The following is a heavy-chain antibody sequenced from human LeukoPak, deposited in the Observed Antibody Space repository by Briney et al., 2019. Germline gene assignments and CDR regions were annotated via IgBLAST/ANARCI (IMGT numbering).Heavy chain of an antibody. J-gene: IGHJ4*02. V-gene: IGHV3-23*01. D-gene: IGHD5-12*01. CDR3: AKRATMSGATYYFDY. Sequence: QPGGSLRLSCAASGFTFSSYAMYWVRQAPGGGLEWVSAIPGSGDSTYYADSVKGRFAISRDNSNNMLYLQMNSLRAEDTAVYYCAKRATMSGATYYFDYWGQGTLVTVSS. CDR2: IPGSGDST. CDR1: GFTFSSYA.